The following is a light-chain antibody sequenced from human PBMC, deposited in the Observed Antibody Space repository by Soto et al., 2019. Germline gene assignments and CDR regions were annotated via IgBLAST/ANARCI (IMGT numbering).Light chain of an antibody. CDR3: SSYTSSVTYV. Sequence: QSALTQPASVSGSPGQSITISCTGTSSDVGGYNYVSWYQQHPGKAPKLLIYDVTTRPSGVSNRFSGSKSGDTASLSISGLQAEDEADYYCSSYTSSVTYVFGTGTKLTVL. V-gene: IGLV2-14*03. J-gene: IGLJ1*01. CDR1: SSDVGGYNY. CDR2: DVT.